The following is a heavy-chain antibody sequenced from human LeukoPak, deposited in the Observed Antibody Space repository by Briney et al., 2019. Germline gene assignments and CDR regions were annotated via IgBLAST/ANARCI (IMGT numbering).Heavy chain of an antibody. CDR2: IIPILGIA. CDR3: ARAQNTYYYDSSGYATFDY. Sequence: SVKVSCKASGGTFSSYAISWVRQAPGQGLEWMGRIIPILGIANYAQKFQGRVTITADKSTSTAYMELSSLRSEDTAVYYCARAQNTYYYDSSGYATFDYWGQGTLVTVSS. D-gene: IGHD3-22*01. V-gene: IGHV1-69*04. CDR1: GGTFSSYA. J-gene: IGHJ4*02.